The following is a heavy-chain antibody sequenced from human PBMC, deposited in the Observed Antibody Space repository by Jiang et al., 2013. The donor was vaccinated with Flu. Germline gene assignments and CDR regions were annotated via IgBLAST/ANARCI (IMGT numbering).Heavy chain of an antibody. V-gene: IGHV4-39*01. CDR3: ARQQVVVDTLFDI. CDR1: GGSVSSTSYN. Sequence: LLKPSETLSLTCTVSGGSVSSTSYNWGWVRQSPGKGLEWIASISHSGNTYYSPSLKSRVTISVDTSKNLFSLKVTSVTAADTAVYYCARQQVVVDTLFDIWGQGTMVTVSS. CDR2: ISHSGNT. J-gene: IGHJ3*02. D-gene: IGHD2-15*01.